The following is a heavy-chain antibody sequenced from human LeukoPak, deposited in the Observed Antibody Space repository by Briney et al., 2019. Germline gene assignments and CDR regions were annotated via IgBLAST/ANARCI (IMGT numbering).Heavy chain of an antibody. Sequence: PPETLSLTCAVYGGSFSAYYWSWIRQPPGKGLEWIGDINHSGSTNNNPSLESRVTISVDTSKNQFSLKLSSVTAADTAVYYCARARPTVTDDHDAFDIWGQGTMVTVSS. CDR1: GGSFSAYY. CDR2: INHSGST. V-gene: IGHV4-34*01. CDR3: ARARPTVTDDHDAFDI. J-gene: IGHJ3*02. D-gene: IGHD4-17*01.